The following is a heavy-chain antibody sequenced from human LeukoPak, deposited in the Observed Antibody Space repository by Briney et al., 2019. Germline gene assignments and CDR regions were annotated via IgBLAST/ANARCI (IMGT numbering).Heavy chain of an antibody. CDR3: ARGPLGMTGYWPLGY. Sequence: GGSLRLSCAASGFTFSSYGMHWVRQAPGKGLEWVAVISYDGSNKYYADSVKGRFTISRNNSKNTLYLQMNSLRAEDTAVYYCARGPLGMTGYWPLGYWGQGTLVTVSS. CDR2: ISYDGSNK. CDR1: GFTFSSYG. V-gene: IGHV3-30*03. D-gene: IGHD3-9*01. J-gene: IGHJ4*02.